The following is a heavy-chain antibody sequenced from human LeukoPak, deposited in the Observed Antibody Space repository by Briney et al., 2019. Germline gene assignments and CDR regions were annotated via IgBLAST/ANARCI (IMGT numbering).Heavy chain of an antibody. CDR3: ARTVYDRDAFDI. J-gene: IGHJ3*02. CDR1: GGSISSYY. D-gene: IGHD3-22*01. CDR2: IYYSGST. V-gene: IGHV4-59*01. Sequence: NPSETLSLTCTVSGGSISSYYWSWIRQPPGKGLEWFGYIYYSGSTNYNPSLKGRVTISVDTSKNQFSLKLSSVTAADTAVYYCARTVYDRDAFDIWGQGTMVTVSS.